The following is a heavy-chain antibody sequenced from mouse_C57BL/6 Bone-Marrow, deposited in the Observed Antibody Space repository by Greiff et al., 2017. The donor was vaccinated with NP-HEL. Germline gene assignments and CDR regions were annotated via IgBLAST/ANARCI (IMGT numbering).Heavy chain of an antibody. V-gene: IGHV10-1*01. CDR3: VRGSGLLPWFAY. CDR1: GFSFNTYA. D-gene: IGHD2-3*01. J-gene: IGHJ3*01. Sequence: GGGLVQPKGSLKLSCAASGFSFNTYAMNWVRQAPGKGLEWVARIRSKSNNYATYYADSVKDRFTISRDDSESMLYLQMNNLKTEDTAMYYCVRGSGLLPWFAYWGQGTLVTVSA. CDR2: IRSKSNNYAT.